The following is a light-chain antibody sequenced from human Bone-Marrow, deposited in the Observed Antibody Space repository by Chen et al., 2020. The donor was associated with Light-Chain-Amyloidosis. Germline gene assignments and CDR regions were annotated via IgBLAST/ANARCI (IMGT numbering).Light chain of an antibody. CDR3: QQYGTSPLT. J-gene: IGKJ4*01. CDR2: GSS. CDR1: QTISSNY. Sequence: EIVLTQSPGTLSLSPGEGANLSCRASQTISSNYLTWYQQKFGQAHRLLIYGSSSRATGIPDRFTCSGSGTDFTLTISGLEPEDFAMYYWQQYGTSPLTFGGVTKVEIK. V-gene: IGKV3-20*01.